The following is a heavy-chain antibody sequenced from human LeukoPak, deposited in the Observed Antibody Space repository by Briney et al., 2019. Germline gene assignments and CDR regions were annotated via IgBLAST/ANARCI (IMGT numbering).Heavy chain of an antibody. CDR2: IYYGGST. CDR3: VGTNYYDSSGFDY. J-gene: IGHJ4*02. CDR1: GGSISSGGYY. V-gene: IGHV4-31*03. Sequence: TLSLTCTVSGGSISSGGYYWSWIRQHPGKGLEWIGYIYYGGSTYYNPSLKSRVTISVDTSKNQFSLKLSSVTAADTAVYYCVGTNYYDSSGFDYWGQGTLVTVSS. D-gene: IGHD3-22*01.